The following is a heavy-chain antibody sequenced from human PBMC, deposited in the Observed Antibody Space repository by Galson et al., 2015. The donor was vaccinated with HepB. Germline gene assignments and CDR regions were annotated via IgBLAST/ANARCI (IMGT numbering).Heavy chain of an antibody. CDR1: GGSISSGDYY. Sequence: TLSLTCTVSGGSISSGDYYWSWIRQPPGKGLEWIGYIYYSGSTYYNPSLKSRVTISVDTSKNQFSLKLSSVTAADTAVYYCARVQEDDSSGEGAFDIWGQGTMVTVSS. J-gene: IGHJ3*02. CDR3: ARVQEDDSSGEGAFDI. CDR2: IYYSGST. V-gene: IGHV4-30-4*01. D-gene: IGHD3-22*01.